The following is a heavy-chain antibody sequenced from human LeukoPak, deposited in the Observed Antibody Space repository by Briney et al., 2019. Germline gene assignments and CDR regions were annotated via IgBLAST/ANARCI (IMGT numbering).Heavy chain of an antibody. CDR3: ARVSGNGWAYDY. V-gene: IGHV4-61*02. J-gene: IGHJ4*02. Sequence: SETLSLTCTVSHGSISSGNYYWSWIPQPAGKGLEWIGRIDTSGNTNYNPSLQSRVTISLDTSKNHFSLELSSMTAADTAVYYCARVSGNGWAYDYWGQGTLVTVSS. D-gene: IGHD6-25*01. CDR1: HGSISSGNYY. CDR2: IDTSGNT.